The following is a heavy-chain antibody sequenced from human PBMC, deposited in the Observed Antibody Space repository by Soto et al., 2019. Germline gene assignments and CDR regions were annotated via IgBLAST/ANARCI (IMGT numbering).Heavy chain of an antibody. CDR1: GFTFSTYA. Sequence: QVQLVESGGGVVQPGRSLRLSCAASGFTFSTYAIHWVRQAPGKGLEWEAFIWDAGSNKYYADSVKGRFTVSRDKSKNTLYLQLNSLSAEDTAVYYCARGTTASGWIFDFWGEGTLVNVS. D-gene: IGHD6-19*01. J-gene: IGHJ4*02. V-gene: IGHV3-33*01. CDR3: ARGTTASGWIFDF. CDR2: IWDAGSNK.